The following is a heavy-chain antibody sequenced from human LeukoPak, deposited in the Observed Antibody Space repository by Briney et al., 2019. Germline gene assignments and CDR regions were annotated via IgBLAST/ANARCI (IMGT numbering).Heavy chain of an antibody. D-gene: IGHD4-23*01. J-gene: IGHJ4*02. V-gene: IGHV1-69*04. Sequence: SVKVSCKASGGTFSSYAISWVRQAPGQGLEWMGRIIPIFGIANYAQKFQGRVTITADKSASTAYMELSSLRSEDTAVYYCARAAATVVTPEPFDYWGQGTLVTVSS. CDR3: ARAAATVVTPEPFDY. CDR2: IIPIFGIA. CDR1: GGTFSSYA.